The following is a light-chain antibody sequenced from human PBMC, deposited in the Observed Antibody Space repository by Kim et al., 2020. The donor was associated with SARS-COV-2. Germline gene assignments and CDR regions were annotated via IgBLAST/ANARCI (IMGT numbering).Light chain of an antibody. J-gene: IGLJ2*01. CDR1: RSENGGNT. Sequence: GDTIAGSGGRSENGGNTLNWYQQLPETSPRLLLYSNDKRPSGVPGRFSGSRSGTSASLAISGLQSDDEADYFCASWDDGLSGPVFGGGTQLTVL. V-gene: IGLV1-44*01. CDR3: ASWDDGLSGPV. CDR2: SND.